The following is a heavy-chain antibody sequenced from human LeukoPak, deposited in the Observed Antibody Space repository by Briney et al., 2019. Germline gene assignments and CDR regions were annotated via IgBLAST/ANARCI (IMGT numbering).Heavy chain of an antibody. D-gene: IGHD3-22*01. Sequence: GGSLRLSCAASGFTFSYYWMSWVRQAPGKGLEWVANIKQDGSEKYYVDSVKGRFTISRDNAKNSLYLQMNSLRAEDTAVYYCARVPQYYDLDYWGQGTLVTVSS. CDR1: GFTFSYYW. CDR2: IKQDGSEK. J-gene: IGHJ4*02. V-gene: IGHV3-7*01. CDR3: ARVPQYYDLDY.